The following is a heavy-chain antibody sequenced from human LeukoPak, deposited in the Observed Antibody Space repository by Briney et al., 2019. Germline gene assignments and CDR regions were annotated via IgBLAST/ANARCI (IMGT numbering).Heavy chain of an antibody. V-gene: IGHV3-30*02. Sequence: VGALRVSCVGSVCTFSSYGMHSVRPAPGRGREGVAFICYDGRNKYYADSLRGRFTISRDNSKNTLYLQMNSLRAEDTAVYYCAKDLVAVDPYSSGWPPGATDYWGQGTLVTVSS. D-gene: IGHD6-19*01. J-gene: IGHJ4*02. CDR2: ICYDGRNK. CDR3: AKDLVAVDPYSSGWPPGATDY. CDR1: VCTFSSYG.